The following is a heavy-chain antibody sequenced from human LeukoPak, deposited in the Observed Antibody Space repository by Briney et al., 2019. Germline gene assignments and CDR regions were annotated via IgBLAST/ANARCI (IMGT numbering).Heavy chain of an antibody. J-gene: IGHJ4*02. D-gene: IGHD1-26*01. CDR1: GYTFTSYA. Sequence: ASVKVSCKASGYTFTSYAIHWVCQAPGQGLEWMGWISAGNGNTKYSQNFQGRVTFISNTSATTAFMELSSLRSEDAAVYYCARDSGSGNNDYWGQGTLVTVSS. CDR2: ISAGNGNT. V-gene: IGHV1-3*01. CDR3: ARDSGSGNNDY.